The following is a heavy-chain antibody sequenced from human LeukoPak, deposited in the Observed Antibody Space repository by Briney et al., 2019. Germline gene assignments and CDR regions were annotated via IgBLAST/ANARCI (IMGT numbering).Heavy chain of an antibody. CDR2: SGPYNGNT. D-gene: IGHD1-1*01. V-gene: IGHV1-18*01. CDR3: ARRAPGKLAADY. Sequence: GASVKVSCKASGHTFTNYGISWVRQAPGQGLEWMGWSGPYNGNTNYAQKFQDRITMTTDTSTSTAYMELRSLRSGDTAMYYCARRAPGKLAADYWGQGTLVTVSS. J-gene: IGHJ4*02. CDR1: GHTFTNYG.